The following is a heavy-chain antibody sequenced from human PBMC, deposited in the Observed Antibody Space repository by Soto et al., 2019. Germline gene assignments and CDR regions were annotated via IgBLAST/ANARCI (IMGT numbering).Heavy chain of an antibody. CDR2: ISSSSSTI. V-gene: IGHV3-48*02. Sequence: GGSLRLSCAASGFTFSSYSMNWVRQAPGKGLEWVSYISSSSSTIYYADSVKGRFTISRDNAKNSLYLQMNSLRDEDTAVYYCAGGTAMVQGSGDFDYWGQGTLVTVSS. D-gene: IGHD5-18*01. CDR3: AGGTAMVQGSGDFDY. J-gene: IGHJ4*02. CDR1: GFTFSSYS.